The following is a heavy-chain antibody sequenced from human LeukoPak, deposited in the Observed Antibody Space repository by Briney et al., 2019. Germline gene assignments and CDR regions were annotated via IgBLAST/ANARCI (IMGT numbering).Heavy chain of an antibody. CDR2: INSDGSST. V-gene: IGHV3-74*01. J-gene: IGHJ6*02. Sequence: GGSLRLSCVASGFTFSSYWMHWVRQAPGKGLVWVSRINSDGSSTSYADSVKGRFTISRDNAKNTLYLQMNSLRAEDTAVYYCARSASSGWDGDYYYYYGMDVWGQGTTVTVSS. D-gene: IGHD6-19*01. CDR1: GFTFSSYW. CDR3: ARSASSGWDGDYYYYYGMDV.